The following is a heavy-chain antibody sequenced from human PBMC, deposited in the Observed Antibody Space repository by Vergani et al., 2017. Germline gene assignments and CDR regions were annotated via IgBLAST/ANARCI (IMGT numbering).Heavy chain of an antibody. D-gene: IGHD6-13*01. Sequence: QVQLVQSGAEVKKPGASVKVSCKASGYTFTGYYMHWVRQAPGQGLEWMGWNNPNSGGTNYAQKFQGRDTKTRDTSISTAYMELSRLRSDDTAVYYCARETEAAVDMDVWGKETTVTVSS. CDR2: NNPNSGGT. CDR3: ARETEAAVDMDV. V-gene: IGHV1-2*02. J-gene: IGHJ6*03. CDR1: GYTFTGYY.